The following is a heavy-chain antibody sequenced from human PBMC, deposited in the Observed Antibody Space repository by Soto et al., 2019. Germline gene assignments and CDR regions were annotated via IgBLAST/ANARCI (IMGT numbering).Heavy chain of an antibody. J-gene: IGHJ6*02. Sequence: ASVKVSCKASGYTFTGYYMHWVRQAPGQGLEWMGWINPNSGGTNYAQKFQGRVTMTRDTSISTAYMELSRLRSDDTAVYYCAREYSSSAWNYYYGMDLWGQGTTVTVSS. D-gene: IGHD6-6*01. V-gene: IGHV1-2*02. CDR1: GYTFTGYY. CDR2: INPNSGGT. CDR3: AREYSSSAWNYYYGMDL.